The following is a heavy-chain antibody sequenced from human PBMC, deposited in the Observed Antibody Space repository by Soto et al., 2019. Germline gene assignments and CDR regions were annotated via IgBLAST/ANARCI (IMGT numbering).Heavy chain of an antibody. CDR2: ISAYKTNI. V-gene: IGHV1-18*01. CDR1: GYTFPNYG. D-gene: IGHD3-10*01. Sequence: QVQLVQSGAEVKKHGASVKVSCKASGYTFPNYGITWVRQAPGQGLEWIGWISAYKTNIKYAQKFQGRVTLTTDTSTRTAYMELRSLRSDDTAIYYCARDLDGSGAYYTDFWGQGTLVTVSS. CDR3: ARDLDGSGAYYTDF. J-gene: IGHJ4*02.